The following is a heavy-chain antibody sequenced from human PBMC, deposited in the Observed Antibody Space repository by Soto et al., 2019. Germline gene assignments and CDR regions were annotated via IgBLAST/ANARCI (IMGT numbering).Heavy chain of an antibody. J-gene: IGHJ6*02. CDR1: GFTFSSYA. D-gene: IGHD3-3*01. CDR2: ISGSGGST. CDR3: AKVERFLGWLSRHRTYGVDV. V-gene: IGHV3-23*01. Sequence: GGSLRLSCAASGFTFSSYAITWVRQAPGKGLEWVSGISGSGGSTYYADSVKGRFTISRDNSKNMLYLQTNSLRAEDTAVYYCAKVERFLGWLSRHRTYGVDVCGQGTTVTVYS.